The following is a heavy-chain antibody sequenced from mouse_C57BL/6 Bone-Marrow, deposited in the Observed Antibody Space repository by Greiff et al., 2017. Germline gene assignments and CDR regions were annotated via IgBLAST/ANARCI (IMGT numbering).Heavy chain of an antibody. CDR1: GYTFTSYW. V-gene: IGHV1-52*01. Sequence: QVQLQQPGAELVRPGSSVKLSCKASGYTFTSYWMHWVKQRPIQGLEWIGNIDPSDSETHYNQKFKDKATLTVDKSSSTAYMQLSSLTSEDSAVYCCARPYGSSIFFDYWGQGTTLTVSS. J-gene: IGHJ2*01. CDR2: IDPSDSET. D-gene: IGHD1-1*01. CDR3: ARPYGSSIFFDY.